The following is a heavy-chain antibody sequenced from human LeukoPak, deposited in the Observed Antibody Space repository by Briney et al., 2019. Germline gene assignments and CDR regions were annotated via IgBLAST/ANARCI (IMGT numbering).Heavy chain of an antibody. CDR2: IYSGGAT. J-gene: IGHJ4*01. Sequence: GSLRLSCAASGFTVSANYMNWVRQAPGKGLEWVSLIYSGGATYYADSVEGRFSISRDSSKNTLSLQMHSLRAEDTAVYYCAGSAKYHFDYWGHGTLVTVSS. V-gene: IGHV3-66*01. D-gene: IGHD2-15*01. CDR1: GFTVSANY. CDR3: AGSAKYHFDY.